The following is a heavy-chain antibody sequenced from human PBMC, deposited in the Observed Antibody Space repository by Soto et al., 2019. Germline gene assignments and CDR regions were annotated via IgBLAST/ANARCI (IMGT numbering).Heavy chain of an antibody. CDR1: GGSISSSSYY. CDR3: ARHQGPRRSSRHKYYFDY. V-gene: IGHV4-39*01. D-gene: IGHD6-13*01. J-gene: IGHJ4*02. Sequence: LQTLSLPCSVAGGSISSSSYYWGWIRQPPGKGLEWIGSIYYSGSTYYNPSLKSRVTISVDTSKNQFSLKLSSVTAADTAVYYCARHQGPRRSSRHKYYFDYWGQGTLVTVSS. CDR2: IYYSGST.